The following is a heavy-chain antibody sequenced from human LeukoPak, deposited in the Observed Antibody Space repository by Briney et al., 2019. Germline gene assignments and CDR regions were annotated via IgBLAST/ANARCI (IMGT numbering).Heavy chain of an antibody. CDR3: ARGGSSSMYNWFDP. D-gene: IGHD6-13*01. CDR1: GFTFSSYW. Sequence: GSLRLSCAASGFTFSSYWMSWVRQAPGKGLEWVANIKQDGSEKYYVDSVKGRFTISRDNAKNSLYLQMNGLRAEDTAVYYCARGGSSSMYNWFDPWGQGTLVTVSS. J-gene: IGHJ5*02. CDR2: IKQDGSEK. V-gene: IGHV3-7*03.